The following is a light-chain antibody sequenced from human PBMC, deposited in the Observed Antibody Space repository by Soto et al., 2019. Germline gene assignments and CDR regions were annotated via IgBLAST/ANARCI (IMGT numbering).Light chain of an antibody. V-gene: IGLV1-40*01. CDR2: GNS. CDR1: SSNIGAGYD. J-gene: IGLJ2*01. Sequence: QSVLTQPPSVSGAPGQRVTISCTGSSSNIGAGYDVHWYQQLPGTAPKLLIYGNSNRPSGVPDRFSGSKSGTSASLAITGLQAEDEADYYCQSYDRSLSASAVFGGGTKLTVL. CDR3: QSYDRSLSASAV.